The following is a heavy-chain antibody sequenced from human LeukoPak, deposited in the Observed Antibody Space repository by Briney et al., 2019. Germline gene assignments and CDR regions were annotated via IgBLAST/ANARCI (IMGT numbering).Heavy chain of an antibody. D-gene: IGHD6-13*01. V-gene: IGHV3-33*01. CDR3: ARDGQQLAPYTMDV. CDR2: IWYDGRNK. J-gene: IGHJ6*02. CDR1: GFSFRSHA. Sequence: GRSLRLSCAASGFSFRSHAMHWVRQAPGKGLEWVAQIWYDGRNKYYTDSVKGRFTISRDNSESTLYLQMNSLRAEDTAAYYCARDGQQLAPYTMDVWGQGTTVTVSS.